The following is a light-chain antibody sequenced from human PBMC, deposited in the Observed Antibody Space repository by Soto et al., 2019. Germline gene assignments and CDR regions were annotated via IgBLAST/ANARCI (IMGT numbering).Light chain of an antibody. V-gene: IGLV2-23*02. CDR2: EVT. CDR1: SSDVGPYNL. J-gene: IGLJ2*01. CDR3: CSSASSSTLV. Sequence: QSALTQPASVSGSPGQSITLSCTGTSSDVGPYNLVSWYQQHPGKAPKLMIYEVTKRPSGVSNRFSGSKSGNTASLTISGLQAEDEADYYCCSSASSSTLVFGGGTKLTVL.